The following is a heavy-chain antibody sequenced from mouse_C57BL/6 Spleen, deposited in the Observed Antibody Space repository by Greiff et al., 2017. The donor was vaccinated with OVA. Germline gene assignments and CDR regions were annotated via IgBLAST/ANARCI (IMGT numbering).Heavy chain of an antibody. D-gene: IGHD1-1*01. CDR3: AIGYYGSSYEAWFAY. CDR1: GYTFTSYW. J-gene: IGHJ3*01. Sequence: QVQLQQPGAELVKPGASVKLSCKASGYTFTSYWMHWVKQRPGQGLEWIGMIHPNSGSTNYNEKFKSKATLTVDKSSSAASMQLSSLTSEDSAVYDCAIGYYGSSYEAWFAYWGQGTLVTVSA. V-gene: IGHV1-64*01. CDR2: IHPNSGST.